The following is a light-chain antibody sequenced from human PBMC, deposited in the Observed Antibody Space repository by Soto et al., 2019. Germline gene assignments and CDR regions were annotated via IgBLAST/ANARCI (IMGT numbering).Light chain of an antibody. V-gene: IGLV2-23*01. CDR1: SSDVGSYNL. J-gene: IGLJ1*01. CDR2: EGS. Sequence: QSVLTQPASVSGSPGQSITISCTGTSSDVGSYNLVSWYQQDPGKAPKPMIYEGSKRPSGVSNRFSGSKSGNTASLTISGLQAEDDADYYCCSYAGSSAYVFGTGTKLTVL. CDR3: CSYAGSSAYV.